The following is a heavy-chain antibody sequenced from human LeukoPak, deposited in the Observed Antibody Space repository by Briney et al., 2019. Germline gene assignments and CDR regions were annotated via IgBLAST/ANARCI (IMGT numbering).Heavy chain of an antibody. D-gene: IGHD3-10*01. CDR2: NNASGTT. J-gene: IGHJ3*02. V-gene: IGHV3-53*01. CDR3: AKDRTYYGSGSIAFDI. CDR1: GFSINNYY. Sequence: PGGSLRLSCAASGFSINNYYMSWVRQAPGKGLEWVAVNNASGTTYYADSVKGRFTISRDNSKDTVYFQMNSLRVEDTAIYYCAKDRTYYGSGSIAFDIWGQGTMVTVSS.